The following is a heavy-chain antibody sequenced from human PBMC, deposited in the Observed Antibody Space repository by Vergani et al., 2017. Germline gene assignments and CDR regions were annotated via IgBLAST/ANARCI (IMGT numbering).Heavy chain of an antibody. V-gene: IGHV4-61*02. CDR1: GGSISSGSYY. Sequence: QVQLQESGPGLVKPSQTLSLTCTVSGGSISSGSYYWSWIRQPAGKGLEWIGRIYTSESTNYNPSLKSRVTISVDTSKNHFSLKLSSVTAADTAVYYCARVLVGSLYYFDYWGQGTLVTVSS. J-gene: IGHJ4*02. D-gene: IGHD1-26*01. CDR3: ARVLVGSLYYFDY. CDR2: IYTSEST.